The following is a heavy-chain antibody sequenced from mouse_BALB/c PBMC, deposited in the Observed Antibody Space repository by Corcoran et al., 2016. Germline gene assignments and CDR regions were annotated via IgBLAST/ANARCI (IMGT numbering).Heavy chain of an antibody. D-gene: IGHD4-1*01. CDR1: GYTFTEYT. CDR3: ARLTGDFYYFDY. V-gene: IGHV14-3*02. Sequence: EVQLQQSGPELVKPGASVKISCKTSGYTFTEYTMHWVKQRPEQGLEWIGRIDPANGNTKYDPKFQGKATITADTSSNTAYLQLSSLTSEDTAVYYCARLTGDFYYFDYWGQGTTLTVSS. CDR2: IDPANGNT. J-gene: IGHJ2*01.